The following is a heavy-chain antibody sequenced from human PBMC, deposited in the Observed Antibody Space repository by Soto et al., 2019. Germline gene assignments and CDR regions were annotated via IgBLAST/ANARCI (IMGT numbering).Heavy chain of an antibody. CDR2: IYWDDDK. CDR1: GFSLTTRPVG. D-gene: IGHD3-16*01. CDR3: AHRGVMNGNWDQGYLDH. Sequence: QITLRESGPTRVKPTQTLTLTCTFSGFSLTTRPVGVAWIRQPPGKALEWLAVIYWDDDKRYSPSLKSRLTIAKDTSKNQVVLTMAYMDPVDTATYFCAHRGVMNGNWDQGYLDHWGHGTLVTVSS. V-gene: IGHV2-5*02. J-gene: IGHJ4*01.